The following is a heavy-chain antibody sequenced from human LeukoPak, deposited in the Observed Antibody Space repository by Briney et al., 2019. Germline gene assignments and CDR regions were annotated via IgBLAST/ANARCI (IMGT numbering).Heavy chain of an antibody. CDR2: TSAYTGNT. V-gene: IGHV1-18*01. J-gene: IGHJ3*02. D-gene: IGHD3-10*01. Sequence: ASVKVSCKASGYSFINYYMNWVRQAPGQGLEWMGWTSAYTGNTNYAQKLQGRVTMTTVTSTTTAYMELRSLISDDTAVYYCARIYFGSGSFAFDIWGQGTMVTVSS. CDR3: ARIYFGSGSFAFDI. CDR1: GYSFINYY.